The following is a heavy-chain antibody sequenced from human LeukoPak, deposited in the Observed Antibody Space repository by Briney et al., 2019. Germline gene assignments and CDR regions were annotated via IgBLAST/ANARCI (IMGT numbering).Heavy chain of an antibody. Sequence: SETLSLTCTVSGGSISSSSYYWSWIRQPPGKGLEWIGYIYYSGSTNYNPSLKSRVTISVDTSKNQFSLKLSSVTAADTAVYYCARGLVGAIPADAFDIWGQGTMVTVSS. J-gene: IGHJ3*02. CDR1: GGSISSSSYY. CDR2: IYYSGST. CDR3: ARGLVGAIPADAFDI. V-gene: IGHV4-61*01. D-gene: IGHD1-26*01.